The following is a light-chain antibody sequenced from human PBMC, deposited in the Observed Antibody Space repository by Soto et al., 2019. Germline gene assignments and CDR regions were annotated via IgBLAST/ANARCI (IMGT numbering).Light chain of an antibody. Sequence: EIVMTQSTPSLTVTPGEPASISCISSQRLLHSNGNIFLDWYLQKPGQSPQLLIYLGFNRASGVPDRVSGSGAGTDFTLKISRVEAEDAVVYYCMQALQTPYTFGQGTRLEIK. J-gene: IGKJ5*01. CDR3: MQALQTPYT. V-gene: IGKV2-28*01. CDR1: QRLLHSNGNIF. CDR2: LGF.